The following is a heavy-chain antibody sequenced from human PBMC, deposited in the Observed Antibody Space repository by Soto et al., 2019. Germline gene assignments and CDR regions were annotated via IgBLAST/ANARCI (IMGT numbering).Heavy chain of an antibody. J-gene: IGHJ4*02. Sequence: EVQLLESGGGLVQPGGSLRLSCAASGFTFRSYAMSWVRQAPGKGLEWVSAISGSGGSTYYADSVKGRFTISRDNSKNTLYLQMSSLRAEDTAVYYCAKVAGATVTTRGVFDYWGQGTLVTVSS. D-gene: IGHD4-17*01. CDR3: AKVAGATVTTRGVFDY. V-gene: IGHV3-23*01. CDR2: ISGSGGST. CDR1: GFTFRSYA.